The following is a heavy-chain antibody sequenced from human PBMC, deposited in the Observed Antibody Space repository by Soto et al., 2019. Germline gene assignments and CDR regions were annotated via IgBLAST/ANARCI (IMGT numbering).Heavy chain of an antibody. CDR2: ISFDGLNK. Sequence: QEELVESGGGVVQPGRSLRLSCTASGFTFNAFAMHWVRQAPGKGLEWVAVISFDGLNKYYPASVKGRFVISRANSNNTVWLEMSSVRPEDTAVYYCARGDNDLGNLRYKYNMDVWGEGTTVVVST. V-gene: IGHV3-30*03. CDR3: ARGDNDLGNLRYKYNMDV. J-gene: IGHJ6*01. D-gene: IGHD1-1*01. CDR1: GFTFNAFA.